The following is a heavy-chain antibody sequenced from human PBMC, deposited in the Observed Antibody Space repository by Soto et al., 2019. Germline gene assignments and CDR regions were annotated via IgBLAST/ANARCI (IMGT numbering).Heavy chain of an antibody. CDR3: AKYVEFVNGYDLVYYYYYMDV. V-gene: IGHV3-23*01. D-gene: IGHD5-12*01. Sequence: GGSLSLSCAASGFTFSSYAMSWVRQAPGKGLEWVSAISGSGGSTYYADSVKGRFTISRDNSKNTLYLQMNSLRAEDTAVYYCAKYVEFVNGYDLVYYYYYMDVWGKGTTVTVSS. CDR1: GFTFSSYA. J-gene: IGHJ6*03. CDR2: ISGSGGST.